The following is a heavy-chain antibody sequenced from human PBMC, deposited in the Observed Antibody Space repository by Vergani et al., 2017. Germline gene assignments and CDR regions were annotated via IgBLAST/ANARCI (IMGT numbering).Heavy chain of an antibody. CDR3: VKDAVSYENFFDS. CDR1: GFTFSTYA. Sequence: EVQSLESGGSLKQPGGSVRLSCAASGFTFSTYAMHWVRQAPGKGLEWVSALTGGGGSTYYADSFKGRFIISRDNSRDTLYLQMNSLRPEDTATYYCVKDAVSYENFFDSWGQGTLVTVSS. CDR2: LTGGGGST. V-gene: IGHV3-23*01. D-gene: IGHD1-26*01. J-gene: IGHJ4*02.